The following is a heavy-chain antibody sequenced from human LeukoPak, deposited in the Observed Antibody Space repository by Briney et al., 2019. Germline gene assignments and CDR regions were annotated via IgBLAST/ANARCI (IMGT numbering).Heavy chain of an antibody. Sequence: PGGSLRLSCAASGFTFSSYGMHWVRQAPGKGLEWVAVIWYDGSNKYYADSVKGRFTISRDNSKNTLYLQMNSLRAEDTAVYYCAKDLKTGYYDHVTYWGQGTLVTVSS. J-gene: IGHJ4*02. V-gene: IGHV3-30*02. CDR3: AKDLKTGYYDHVTY. CDR2: IWYDGSNK. CDR1: GFTFSSYG. D-gene: IGHD3-9*01.